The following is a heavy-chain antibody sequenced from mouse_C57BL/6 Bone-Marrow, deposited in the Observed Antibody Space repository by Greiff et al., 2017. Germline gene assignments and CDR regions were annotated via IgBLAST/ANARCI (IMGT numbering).Heavy chain of an antibody. Sequence: QVQLQQSGAELVRPGTSVKVSCKASGYAFTNYLIEWVKQRPGQGLELIGVINPGSGGTNYNEKFKGKAQLTADKSSSTAYMPLSSLTSEDSAVYFGARSKNWDSWFAYWGQGTLVTVSA. D-gene: IGHD4-1*01. CDR2: INPGSGGT. J-gene: IGHJ3*01. CDR3: ARSKNWDSWFAY. CDR1: GYAFTNYL. V-gene: IGHV1-54*01.